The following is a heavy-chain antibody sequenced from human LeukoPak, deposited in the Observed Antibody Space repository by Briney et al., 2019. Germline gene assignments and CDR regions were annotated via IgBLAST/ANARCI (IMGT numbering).Heavy chain of an antibody. CDR2: IRYDESNK. Sequence: GGSLRLSCAASGFTFSGYGMHWVRQAPGKGLEWVAFIRYDESNKYYADSVKGRFTISRDNSRNTMYLQMNSLRAVDTAVYYCAKGRGWEASYYYYYMDVWGKGTTVTISS. J-gene: IGHJ6*03. D-gene: IGHD1-26*01. CDR1: GFTFSGYG. CDR3: AKGRGWEASYYYYYMDV. V-gene: IGHV3-30*02.